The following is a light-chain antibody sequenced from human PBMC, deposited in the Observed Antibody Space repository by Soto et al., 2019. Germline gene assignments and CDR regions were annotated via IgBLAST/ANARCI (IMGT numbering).Light chain of an antibody. V-gene: IGKV1-9*01. CDR2: AAS. CDR1: QGISSY. J-gene: IGKJ4*01. CDR3: QQLNSYPLT. Sequence: DIQLTQSPSFLSASVGDRVTITCRDSQGISSYLAWYQQKPGKAPKLLIYAASTLQSGVPSRFSGSGSGTEFTLTISRLQPEDFATYYCQQLNSYPLTFGGGTKVEIK.